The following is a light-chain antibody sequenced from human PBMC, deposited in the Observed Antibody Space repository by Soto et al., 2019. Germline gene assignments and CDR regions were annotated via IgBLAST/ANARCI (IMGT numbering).Light chain of an antibody. CDR2: GTS. J-gene: IGKJ3*01. CDR1: QSVSSSY. V-gene: IGKV3-20*01. Sequence: EIVLTQSPGTLSLSPGERATLSCRASQSVSSSYLAWYQQKPGQAPRLLIYGTSSRATGIPDRFSGSGSGTDFTLTISRLEPEDFAVYYCQQYGSSPSFTVGPGTKWISN. CDR3: QQYGSSPSFT.